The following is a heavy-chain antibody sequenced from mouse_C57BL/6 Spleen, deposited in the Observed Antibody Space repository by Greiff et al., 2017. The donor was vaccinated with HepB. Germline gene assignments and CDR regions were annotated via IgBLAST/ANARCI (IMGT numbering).Heavy chain of an antibody. CDR2: INPGSGGT. J-gene: IGHJ4*01. D-gene: IGHD1-1*01. Sequence: QVQLQQSGAELVRPGTSVKVSCKASGYAFTNYLIEWVKQRPGQGLEWIGVINPGSGGTNYNEKFKGKATLTADKSSSTAYMQLSSLTSEDSAVYFCAREGTTVVDYAMDYWGQGTSVTVSS. CDR1: GYAFTNYL. V-gene: IGHV1-54*01. CDR3: AREGTTVVDYAMDY.